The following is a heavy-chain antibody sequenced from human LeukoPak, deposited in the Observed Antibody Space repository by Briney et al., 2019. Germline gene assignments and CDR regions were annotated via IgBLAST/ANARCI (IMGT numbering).Heavy chain of an antibody. D-gene: IGHD3-16*02. Sequence: GEPLQISCKGSGSSFTTFWIGWVRQMPGKGLEWMGIIYPGDSDTRYSPSFQGQVTISADKSISTAYLQWSSLKASDTAMYYCARRLALGQLSPQFDFWGQGTLVTVSS. CDR1: GSSFTTFW. V-gene: IGHV5-51*01. CDR2: IYPGDSDT. CDR3: ARRLALGQLSPQFDF. J-gene: IGHJ4*02.